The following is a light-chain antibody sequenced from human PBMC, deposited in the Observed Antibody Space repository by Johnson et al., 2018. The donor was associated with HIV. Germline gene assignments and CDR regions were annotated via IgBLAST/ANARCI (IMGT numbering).Light chain of an antibody. Sequence: QSVLTQPPSVSAAPGQKVTISCSGSSSNIGNNYISWYQQVPGTDPKLLIYDNNKRPSGIPDRFSGSKSGTSATLGITGLQTGDEADYYCGTWDSSLSAGVCGTGTKVTVL. CDR1: SSNIGNNY. CDR3: GTWDSSLSAGV. J-gene: IGLJ1*01. V-gene: IGLV1-51*01. CDR2: DNN.